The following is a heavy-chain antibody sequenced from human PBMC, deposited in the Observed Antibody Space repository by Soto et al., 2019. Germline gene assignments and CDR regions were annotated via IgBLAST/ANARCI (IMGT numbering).Heavy chain of an antibody. D-gene: IGHD1-1*01. CDR2: ISGSGGST. CDR1: GFTFRGYA. J-gene: IGHJ3*02. CDR3: AKGETANDAFDI. V-gene: IGHV3-23*01. Sequence: PGGSLRLSCGASGFTFRGYAGSWVRQAPGKGLEWVSAISGSGGSTYYADSVKGRFTISRDNSKNTLYLRMNSLRAEDTAVYYCAKGETANDAFDIWGQGTMVTVSS.